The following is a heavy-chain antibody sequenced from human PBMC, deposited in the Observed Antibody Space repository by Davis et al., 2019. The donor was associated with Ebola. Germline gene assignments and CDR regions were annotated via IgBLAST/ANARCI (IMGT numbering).Heavy chain of an antibody. CDR1: GFTFSSYW. V-gene: IGHV3-7*03. CDR3: ARDGEYQLLFFVYGMDV. D-gene: IGHD2-2*01. Sequence: GESLKISCAASGFTFSSYWMSWVRQAPGKGLAWVANIKQDGSEKYYVDSVKGRFTISRDNAKNSLYLQMNSLRAEDTAVYYCARDGEYQLLFFVYGMDVWGQGTTVTVSS. CDR2: IKQDGSEK. J-gene: IGHJ6*02.